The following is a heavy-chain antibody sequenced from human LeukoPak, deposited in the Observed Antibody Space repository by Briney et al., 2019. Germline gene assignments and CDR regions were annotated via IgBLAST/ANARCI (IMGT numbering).Heavy chain of an antibody. Sequence: GGSLRLSCAASGFTFSSYAMHWVRQAPGKGLEWVSGISWNSGSIGYADSVKGRFTISRDNAKNSLYLQMNSLRAEDTALYYCAKDSSVLLDHFDYWGQGTLVTVSS. CDR1: GFTFSSYA. D-gene: IGHD2/OR15-2a*01. CDR2: ISWNSGSI. J-gene: IGHJ4*02. CDR3: AKDSSVLLDHFDY. V-gene: IGHV3-9*01.